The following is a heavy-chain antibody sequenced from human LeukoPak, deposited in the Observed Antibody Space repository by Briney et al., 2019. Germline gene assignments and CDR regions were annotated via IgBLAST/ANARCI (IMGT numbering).Heavy chain of an antibody. CDR2: IYYTGNT. D-gene: IGHD4-17*01. CDR1: GGSISGYY. V-gene: IGHV4-59*01. J-gene: IGHJ5*02. CDR3: VRSKSGTYGWFEP. Sequence: PLETLSLTCTVSGGSISGYYWSWIRQPPGKGLEWIGFIYYTGNTNYNPSLESRLTISVDTSKNQFSLKVSSVTAADTALYYCVRSKSGTYGWFEPWGQGTLVTVSS.